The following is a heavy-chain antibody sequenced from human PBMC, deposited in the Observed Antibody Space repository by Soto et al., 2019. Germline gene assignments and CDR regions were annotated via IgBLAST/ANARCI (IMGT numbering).Heavy chain of an antibody. CDR2: IWYDGSNK. CDR1: GFTFSSYG. Sequence: VQLVESGGGVVQPGRSLRLSCAASGFTFSSYGMHWVRQAPGKGLEWVAVIWYDGSNKYYADSVKGRFTISRDNSKNTLYLKMNSLRAEDTAVYYCARAGGYDWFVCWGQGTLVTVSS. CDR3: ARAGGYDWFVC. D-gene: IGHD5-12*01. V-gene: IGHV3-33*01. J-gene: IGHJ4*02.